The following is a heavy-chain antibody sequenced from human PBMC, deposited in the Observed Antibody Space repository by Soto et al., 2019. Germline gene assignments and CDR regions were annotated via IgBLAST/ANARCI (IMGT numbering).Heavy chain of an antibody. CDR1: GGSISSGGYS. Sequence: SETLSLTCAVSGGSISSGGYSWSWIRQPPGKGLEWIGYIYFSGSTNYNPSLKSRVTLSVDTSKNQFSLKLSSVTAADTAVYYCARRYGGAVDYWGQGTLVTVSS. CDR3: ARRYGGAVDY. J-gene: IGHJ4*02. CDR2: IYFSGST. V-gene: IGHV4-61*08. D-gene: IGHD3-10*01.